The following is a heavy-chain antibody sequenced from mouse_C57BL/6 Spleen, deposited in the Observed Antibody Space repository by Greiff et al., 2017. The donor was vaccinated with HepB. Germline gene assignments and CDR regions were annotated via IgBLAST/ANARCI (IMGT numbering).Heavy chain of an antibody. CDR3: ARGYSNDWYFDV. V-gene: IGHV5-4*03. D-gene: IGHD2-5*01. CDR2: ISDGGSYT. CDR1: GFTFSSYA. J-gene: IGHJ1*03. Sequence: EVMLVESGGGLVKPGGSLKLSCAASGFTFSSYAMSWVRQTPEKRLEWVATISDGGSYTYYPDNVKGRFTISRDNAKNNLYLQMSHLKSEDTAMYYCARGYSNDWYFDVWGTGTTVTVSS.